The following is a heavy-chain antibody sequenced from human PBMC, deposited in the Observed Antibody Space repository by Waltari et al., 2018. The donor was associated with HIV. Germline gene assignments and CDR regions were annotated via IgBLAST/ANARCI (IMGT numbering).Heavy chain of an antibody. D-gene: IGHD1-7*01. CDR3: ARDRARTTDYYYYGMDV. CDR2: INPNSGGT. CDR1: GYPFTGYY. J-gene: IGHJ6*02. Sequence: QVQLVQSGAEVKKPGASVKVSCKASGYPFTGYYTHCVRQAPGQGLEWMGWINPNSGGTNYAQKFQGRVTMTRDTSISTAYMELSRLRSDDTAVYYCARDRARTTDYYYYGMDVWGQGTTVTVSS. V-gene: IGHV1-2*02.